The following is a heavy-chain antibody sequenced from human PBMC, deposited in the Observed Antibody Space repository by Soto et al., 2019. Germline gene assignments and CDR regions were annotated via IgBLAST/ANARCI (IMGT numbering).Heavy chain of an antibody. CDR1: GFTFSNYA. Sequence: QVQLVESGGGVVQPGRSLRLSCAASGFTFSNYAMHWVRQAPGKGLEWVAVISYDGSTKYYAESVKGRFTISRDNSKNTLYLQMNSLRAEDTAVYYCARWRAIAAFDYWGQGTLVTVSS. J-gene: IGHJ4*02. D-gene: IGHD6-13*01. V-gene: IGHV3-30-3*01. CDR3: ARWRAIAAFDY. CDR2: ISYDGSTK.